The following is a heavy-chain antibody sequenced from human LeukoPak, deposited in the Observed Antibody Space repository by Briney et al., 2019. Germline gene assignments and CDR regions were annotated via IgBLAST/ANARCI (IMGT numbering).Heavy chain of an antibody. D-gene: IGHD2-2*01. CDR2: IYYSGST. J-gene: IGHJ4*02. V-gene: IGHV4-39*01. CDR1: GGSFSGYY. Sequence: SETLSLTCAVYGGSFSGYYWGWIRQPPGKGLEWIACIYYSGSTYYNPSLKSRVTISVDTSKNQFSLKLSSVTAADTAVYYCARQLGYCSSTSCYADKVDYWGQGTLVTVSS. CDR3: ARQLGYCSSTSCYADKVDY.